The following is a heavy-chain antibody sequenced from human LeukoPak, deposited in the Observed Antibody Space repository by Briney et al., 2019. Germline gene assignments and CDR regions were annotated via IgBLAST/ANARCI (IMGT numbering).Heavy chain of an antibody. Sequence: PGGSLRLSCAASGFTFSSYTMSWVRQAPGKGLEWVSTITTSDGNTYYADSVKGRFTISRDNSKNTLYLQMNSLRAEDTAVYYCAKNDYGDYGVFDYWGQGTLVTVSS. CDR1: GFTFSSYT. V-gene: IGHV3-23*01. J-gene: IGHJ4*02. D-gene: IGHD4-17*01. CDR3: AKNDYGDYGVFDY. CDR2: ITTSDGNT.